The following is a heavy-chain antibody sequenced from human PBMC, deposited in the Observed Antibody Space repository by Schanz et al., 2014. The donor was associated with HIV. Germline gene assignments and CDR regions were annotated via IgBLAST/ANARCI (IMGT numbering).Heavy chain of an antibody. J-gene: IGHJ4*02. D-gene: IGHD3-22*01. CDR1: GFTFNNYA. V-gene: IGHV3-23*01. CDR2: ISESGSRS. Sequence: DVQLLDSGGGLVQPGGSLRLSCIASGFTFNNYAMTWVRQAPGKGLEWVSSISESGSRSYYADSVNGRFTISRDNSKNTLYLQMTTLRTKDTAVYYCAKPEYDSRGNSQSHFDYWGQGILVTVSS. CDR3: AKPEYDSRGNSQSHFDY.